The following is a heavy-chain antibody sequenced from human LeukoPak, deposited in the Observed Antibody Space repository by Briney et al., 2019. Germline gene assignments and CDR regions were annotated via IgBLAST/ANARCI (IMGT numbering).Heavy chain of an antibody. V-gene: IGHV1-69*05. CDR2: IIPIFGTA. CDR1: GGTFSSYA. J-gene: IGHJ4*02. D-gene: IGHD3-3*01. Sequence: SVKVSCKASGGTFSSYAISWVRQAPGQGLEWMGGIIPIFGTANYAQKFQGRVTITTDESTSTAYMELSSLRSEDTAVYYCARGPMGEWLFGYWGQGTLVTVSS. CDR3: ARGPMGEWLFGY.